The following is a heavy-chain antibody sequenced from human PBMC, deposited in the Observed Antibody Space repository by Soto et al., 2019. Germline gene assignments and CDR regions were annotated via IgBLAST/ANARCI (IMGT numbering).Heavy chain of an antibody. D-gene: IGHD4-17*01. CDR2: ISYDGSNK. CDR1: GFTFSSYA. V-gene: IGHV3-30-3*01. Sequence: QVQLVESGGGVVQPGRSLRLSCAASGFTFSSYAMHWVRQAPGKGLEGVAVISYDGSNKYYADSVKGRFTISRDNSKNTLYLQMNRLRAEDTAVYYCATGLDYGTDYVVVASRELYWYFDLWGRGTLVTVSS. CDR3: ATGLDYGTDYVVVASRELYWYFDL. J-gene: IGHJ2*01.